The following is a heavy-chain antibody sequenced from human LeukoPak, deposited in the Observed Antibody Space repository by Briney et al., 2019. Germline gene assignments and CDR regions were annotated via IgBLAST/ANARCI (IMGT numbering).Heavy chain of an antibody. CDR1: GGSISSGDYY. J-gene: IGHJ4*02. CDR2: IYYSGST. V-gene: IGHV4-30-4*01. CDR3: AGSQLPLSGFDY. D-gene: IGHD2-15*01. Sequence: PSETLSLTCTVSGGSISSGDYYWSWIRQPPGKGLEWIGYIYYSGSTYYNPSLKSRVTISVDTSKNQFSLKLSSVTAADTAVYYCAGSQLPLSGFDYWGQGTLVTVSS.